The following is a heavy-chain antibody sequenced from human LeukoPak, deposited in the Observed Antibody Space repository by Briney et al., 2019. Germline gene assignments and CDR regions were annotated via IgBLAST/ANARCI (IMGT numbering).Heavy chain of an antibody. CDR3: ARGYSSSSGHGMDV. J-gene: IGHJ6*02. V-gene: IGHV3-74*01. CDR1: GFAFSSYW. Sequence: GGSLRLSCAASGFAFSSYWTHWVRQAPGKGLVWVSRINSDGSSTSYADSVKGRFTISRDNAKKTLYLQMSSLRAEDTAVYYCARGYSSSSGHGMDVWGQGTTVTVSS. D-gene: IGHD6-6*01. CDR2: INSDGSST.